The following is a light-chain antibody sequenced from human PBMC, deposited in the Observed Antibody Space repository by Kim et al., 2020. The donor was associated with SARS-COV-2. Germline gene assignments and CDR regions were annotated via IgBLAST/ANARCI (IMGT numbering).Light chain of an antibody. V-gene: IGLV1-47*01. CDR3: AAWDDSLSGWV. Sequence: GPRVTISCSGRTSHIGNHYAYWDQHGPGTAPKLLMYRNNERPSGVPNRFSGSKSGTSASLAISGLRSEDEADYYCAAWDDSLSGWVFGGGTQLTVL. CDR2: RNN. J-gene: IGLJ3*02. CDR1: TSHIGNHY.